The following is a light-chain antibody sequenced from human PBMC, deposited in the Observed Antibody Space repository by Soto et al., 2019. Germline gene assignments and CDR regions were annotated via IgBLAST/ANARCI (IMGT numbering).Light chain of an antibody. V-gene: IGLV1-44*01. CDR3: AAWDDSLNGRF. CDR2: SNN. Sequence: QSVLTQPPSASGTPGQRVTISCSGGSSNIGSNTVNWYQQLPGTAPKLLIYSNNQRPSGVPDRFSGSKSGTSASLAISGLQSEDEADYYCAAWDDSLNGRFFGTGTRSPS. J-gene: IGLJ1*01. CDR1: SSNIGSNT.